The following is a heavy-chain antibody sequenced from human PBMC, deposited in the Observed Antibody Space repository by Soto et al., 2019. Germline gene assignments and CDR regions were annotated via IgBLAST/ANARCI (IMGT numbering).Heavy chain of an antibody. V-gene: IGHV5-10-1*01. Sequence: PGESRNISCXASGYSFTSYWINWVRQMPGKGLEWMGRIDPDDSYSTYSPSFQGHVTISADRSISTAYLQWSGLKASDTAMYYCARGISRFYGMDVWGQGTTVTVSS. J-gene: IGHJ6*02. CDR1: GYSFTSYW. CDR2: IDPDDSYS. D-gene: IGHD1-20*01. CDR3: ARGISRFYGMDV.